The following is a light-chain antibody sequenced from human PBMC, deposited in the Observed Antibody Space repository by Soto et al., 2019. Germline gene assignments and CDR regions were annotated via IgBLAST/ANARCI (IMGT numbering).Light chain of an antibody. Sequence: EIVLTQSPGTLSLSPGERATLSCRASQSVGSNYLAWFQQKPGQPPRLLIHATSTRATGIPDRFSGSGSGTDFTLSISRLEPADFALYYCQQYDSSLPWTFGQGTTVEIK. J-gene: IGKJ1*01. CDR1: QSVGSNY. CDR3: QQYDSSLPWT. V-gene: IGKV3-20*01. CDR2: ATS.